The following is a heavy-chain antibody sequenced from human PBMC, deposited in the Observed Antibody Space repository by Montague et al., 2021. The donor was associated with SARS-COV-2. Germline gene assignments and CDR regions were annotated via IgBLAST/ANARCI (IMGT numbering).Heavy chain of an antibody. CDR2: MYNSENT. CDR3: ARGINSAGSYYYHLDV. J-gene: IGHJ6*02. D-gene: IGHD2-21*01. CDR1: GGSMSGYN. V-gene: IGHV4-59*01. Sequence: SETLSLTCNVAGGSMSGYNWSWIRQPPGKGLQWIGSMYNSENTSYNPSLKSRVTISVDTSKKQFFLRLSSVTAADTAVYSCARGINSAGSYYYHLDVWGQGTSVTVSS.